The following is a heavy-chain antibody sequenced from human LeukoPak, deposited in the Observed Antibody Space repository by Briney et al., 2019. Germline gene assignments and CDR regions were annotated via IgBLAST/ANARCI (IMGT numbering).Heavy chain of an antibody. CDR1: GYSFTTYW. D-gene: IGHD5-24*01. J-gene: IGHJ3*02. CDR2: IYPGDSET. CDR3: TRSPRDGYHDAFDI. V-gene: IGHV5-51*01. Sequence: GESLKISCKGSGYSFTTYWIAWVRQMPGEGLEWVGIIYPGDSETRYSPSFQGQVTISADKSIATAYLQWGSLKASDTPMYYCTRSPRDGYHDAFDIWGQGTMVTVFS.